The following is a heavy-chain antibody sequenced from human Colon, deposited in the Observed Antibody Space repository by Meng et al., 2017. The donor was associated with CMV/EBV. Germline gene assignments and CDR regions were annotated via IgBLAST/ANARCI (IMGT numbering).Heavy chain of an antibody. CDR1: GGSFSGYF. D-gene: IGHD2-15*01. CDR2: INHAGST. J-gene: IGHJ3*02. V-gene: IGHV4-34*01. CDR3: ARGGRGPIVVVRLGAFDI. Sequence: SETLSLTCGVSGGSFSGYFWTWIRQSPGKGLEWIGEINHAGSTKYNPSLTSRVTISVDTSKNQFSLRLDSVTAADTAVYYCARGGRGPIVVVRLGAFDIWGQGTMVTGSS.